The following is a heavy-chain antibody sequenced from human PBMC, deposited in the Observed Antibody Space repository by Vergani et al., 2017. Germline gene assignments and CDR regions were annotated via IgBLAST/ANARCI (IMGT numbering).Heavy chain of an antibody. Sequence: QVQLQESGPGLVKPSQTLSLPCTVSGGPVRTSIGYYWTWIRQPAGKTLEWIGEIFSSGTTNYNPSFKNRVTMSVDTSKNQFSLKLNSVTAADAAVYYCARGSRAEGDSGPDKWGQGTLVTVSS. CDR1: GGPVRTSIGYY. V-gene: IGHV4-61*02. D-gene: IGHD6-6*01. CDR2: IFSSGTT. J-gene: IGHJ4*02. CDR3: ARGSRAEGDSGPDK.